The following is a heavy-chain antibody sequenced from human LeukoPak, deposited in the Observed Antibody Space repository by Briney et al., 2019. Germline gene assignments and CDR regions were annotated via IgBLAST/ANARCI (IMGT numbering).Heavy chain of an antibody. V-gene: IGHV3-30*01. CDR2: ISYDGSNK. CDR1: GFTLSSYA. D-gene: IGHD3-22*01. CDR3: ASSYDSALLRLPRR. Sequence: GGSLRLSCAASGFTLSSYAMHWVRQAPGKGLEWVAVISYDGSNKYYADSVKGRLTISRDNSKNTLYLQMNSLRAEDTAVYYCASSYDSALLRLPRRWGQGTLVTVSS. J-gene: IGHJ4*02.